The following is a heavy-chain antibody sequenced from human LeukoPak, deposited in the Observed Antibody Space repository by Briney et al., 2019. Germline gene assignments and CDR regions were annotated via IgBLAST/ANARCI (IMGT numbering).Heavy chain of an antibody. J-gene: IGHJ4*02. CDR1: GGSFSGYY. D-gene: IGHD6-13*01. CDR2: INHSGST. V-gene: IGHV4-34*01. Sequence: SETLSLTCAVYGGSFSGYYWSWIRQPPGKGLEWIGEINHSGSTNYNPPLKSRVTISVDTSKNQFSLKLSSVTAADTAVYYCARDPISAAAGTGLDYWGQGTLVTVSS. CDR3: ARDPISAAAGTGLDY.